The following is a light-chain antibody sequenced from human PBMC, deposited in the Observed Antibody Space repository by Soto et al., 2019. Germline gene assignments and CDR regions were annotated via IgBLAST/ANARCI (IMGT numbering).Light chain of an antibody. CDR2: DVS. J-gene: IGKJ4*01. Sequence: DIQMTQSPSTLSASVGDTVTISCRASERIRTWLAWYQQKSGKAPKLLIYDVSNLESGVPSRFSGSGSEKEFTLTISGLQPDDFGTYYCQQYYTYPALTFGGGTKVEIK. V-gene: IGKV1-5*01. CDR1: ERIRTW. CDR3: QQYYTYPALT.